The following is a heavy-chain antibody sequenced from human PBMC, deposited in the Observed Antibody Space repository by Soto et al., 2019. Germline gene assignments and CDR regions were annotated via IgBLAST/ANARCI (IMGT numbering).Heavy chain of an antibody. CDR1: GFTFSDYA. Sequence: VPLVESGGGVVQPGRSLRLSCAASGFTFSDYAMHWVRQAPGKGLEWVAVVSHDGRNTHYADSVKGRFTISRDSSKTTVAWELPSLKAGNTAVYYVAKGGRQWLVTSDFNYWGQGALVTVSS. J-gene: IGHJ4*02. V-gene: IGHV3-30*18. D-gene: IGHD6-19*01. CDR2: VSHDGRNT. CDR3: AKGGRQWLVTSDFNY.